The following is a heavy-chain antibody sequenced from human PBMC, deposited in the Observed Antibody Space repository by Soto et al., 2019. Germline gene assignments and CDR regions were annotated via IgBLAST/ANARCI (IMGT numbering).Heavy chain of an antibody. CDR3: ARVQLLPNPAFDF. J-gene: IGHJ4*02. CDR2: ISPRNGNT. V-gene: IGHV1-18*04. CDR1: GYAFRTYG. D-gene: IGHD5-18*01. Sequence: GXTVRVSFEASGYAFRTYGINWIRQAPGQHLEWLGWISPRNGNTNYAQNVQGRVTLTTDASTGTAYLELKNLRSDDTAVYYCARVQLLPNPAFDFWGQGTLVTVSS.